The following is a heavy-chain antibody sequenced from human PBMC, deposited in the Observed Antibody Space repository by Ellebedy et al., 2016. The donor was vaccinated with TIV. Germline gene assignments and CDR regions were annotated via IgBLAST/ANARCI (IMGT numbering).Heavy chain of an antibody. CDR2: IHYSGNT. V-gene: IGHV4-39*01. D-gene: IGHD4-11*01. Sequence: MPSETLSLTCTVSGGSITSSYYWGWIRQPPEKGLEWIGNIHYSGNTYYNPSLKSLVSISVDTSKDQFSLRLSSVTAADTAVYYCARWVAEPTVNQDAFDMWGQGTMVTVSS. J-gene: IGHJ3*02. CDR1: GGSITSSYY. CDR3: ARWVAEPTVNQDAFDM.